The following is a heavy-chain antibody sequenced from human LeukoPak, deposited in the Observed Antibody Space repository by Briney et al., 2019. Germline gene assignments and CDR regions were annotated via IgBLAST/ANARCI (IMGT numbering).Heavy chain of an antibody. V-gene: IGHV4-34*01. CDR3: ARGGTWPTYSDY. CDR1: GGSFSGYY. Sequence: PSETLSLTCGVYGGSFSGYYWSWIRQPPGKGLEWSGEINHSRSTNHNPSLKSRVTISVDTSKHQFSLKLTSVTAADTAVFYCARGGTWPTYSDYWGQGILVTVSS. CDR2: INHSRST. J-gene: IGHJ4*02. D-gene: IGHD5-12*01.